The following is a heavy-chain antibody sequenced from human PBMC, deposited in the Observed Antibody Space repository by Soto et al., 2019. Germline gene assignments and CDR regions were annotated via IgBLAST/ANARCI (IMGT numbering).Heavy chain of an antibody. D-gene: IGHD2-15*01. Sequence: TSETLSLTCTVSGASISGYYWGWIRQPPGMGLEWIGHIYNSGSPNFNPSLKSRVTISVDTSKNQISLKLTSVTAADTAAYYCAKETIVNDFYYMDVWGKGTTVTVSS. CDR2: IYNSGSP. J-gene: IGHJ6*03. CDR1: GASISGYY. CDR3: AKETIVNDFYYMDV. V-gene: IGHV4-59*01.